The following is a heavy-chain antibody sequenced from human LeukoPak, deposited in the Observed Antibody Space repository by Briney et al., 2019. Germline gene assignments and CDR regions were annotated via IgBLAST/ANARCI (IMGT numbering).Heavy chain of an antibody. D-gene: IGHD3-3*01. CDR1: GYSISSGYY. V-gene: IGHV4-38-2*02. CDR2: IYHSGAA. CDR3: ARELPYYDFWSGPLDYYYYYYMDV. Sequence: SETLSLTCTVSGYSISSGYYWGWIRQPPGKGLEWMGSIYHSGAAYYNPSLKSRVTMSLDTSKNQFSLKLSSVTAADTAVYYCARELPYYDFWSGPLDYYYYYYMDVWGKGTTVTVSS. J-gene: IGHJ6*03.